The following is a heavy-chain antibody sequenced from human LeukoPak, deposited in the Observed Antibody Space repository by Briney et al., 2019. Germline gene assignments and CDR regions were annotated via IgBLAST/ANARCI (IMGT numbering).Heavy chain of an antibody. CDR3: ARQEYCSGGSCYTWFDP. CDR1: GYSINNYW. J-gene: IGHJ5*02. CDR2: IYPADSDI. Sequence: GESLKVSCKGSGYSINNYWIGWVRQMPGKGLEWMGIIYPADSDIRYSPSFQGQVTISADKSISTAYLQWSSLRASDTAMYYCARQEYCSGGSCYTWFDPWGQGTLVTVSS. V-gene: IGHV5-51*01. D-gene: IGHD2-15*01.